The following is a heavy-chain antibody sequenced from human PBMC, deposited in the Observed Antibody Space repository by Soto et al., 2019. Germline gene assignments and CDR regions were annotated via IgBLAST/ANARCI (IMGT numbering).Heavy chain of an antibody. V-gene: IGHV3-33*01. CDR2: IWYDGSNK. CDR1: GFTFSSYG. J-gene: IGHJ6*02. CDR3: ARDSVHSSSDYYYYYGMDV. D-gene: IGHD6-6*01. Sequence: GGSLRLSCAASGFTFSSYGMHWVRRAPGKGLEWVAVIWYDGSNKYYADSVKGRFTISRDNSKNTLYLQMNSLRAEDTAVYYCARDSVHSSSDYYYYYGMDVWGQGTTVTVSS.